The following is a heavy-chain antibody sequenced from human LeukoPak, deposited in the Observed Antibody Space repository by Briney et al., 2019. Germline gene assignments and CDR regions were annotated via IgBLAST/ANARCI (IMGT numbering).Heavy chain of an antibody. D-gene: IGHD3-10*01. V-gene: IGHV3-23*01. J-gene: IGHJ6*02. CDR2: ISGSGGST. CDR3: AKGLLWFGDRPYGMDV. CDR1: GFTFSSYA. Sequence: PGGSLRLSCAASGFTFSSYAMSWVRQAPGKGLEWVSAISGSGGSTYYADSVKGRFTISRDNSKNTLYLQMNSLRAEDTAVYYCAKGLLWFGDRPYGMDVWGQGTTVTVSS.